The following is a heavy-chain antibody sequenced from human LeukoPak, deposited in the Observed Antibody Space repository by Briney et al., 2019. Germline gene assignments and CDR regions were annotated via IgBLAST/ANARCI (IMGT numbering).Heavy chain of an antibody. CDR3: AREPYYDSSGYCLDY. CDR1: GFIFSNSW. J-gene: IGHJ4*02. V-gene: IGHV3-7*03. D-gene: IGHD3-22*01. Sequence: GGSLRLSCAASGFIFSNSWMNWVRQAPGKGLEWVANINQDGSDQYYVDSVKGRFTISRDNSKNTLYLQMNSLRAEDTAVYYCAREPYYDSSGYCLDYWGQGTLVTVSS. CDR2: INQDGSDQ.